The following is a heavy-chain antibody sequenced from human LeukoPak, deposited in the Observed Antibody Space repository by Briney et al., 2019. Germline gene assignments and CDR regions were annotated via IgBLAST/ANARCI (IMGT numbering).Heavy chain of an antibody. D-gene: IGHD3-22*01. CDR2: ISYDGSNK. J-gene: IGHJ4*02. CDR3: ASELTIPITMIVVHDY. CDR1: GCTFSSYA. V-gene: IGHV3-30-3*01. Sequence: GGSLRLSCAASGCTFSSYAMHWVRQAPGKGLEWVAVISYDGSNKYYADSVKGRFTISRDNSKNTLYLQMNSLRAEDTAVYYCASELTIPITMIVVHDYWGQGTLVNVSS.